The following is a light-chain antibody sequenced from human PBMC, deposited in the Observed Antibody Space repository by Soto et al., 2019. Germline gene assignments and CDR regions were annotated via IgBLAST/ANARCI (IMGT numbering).Light chain of an antibody. CDR3: QQYNNWPPLT. CDR1: QSVSSN. Sequence: EIVMTHSPATLSVSPGERATLSCRASQSVSSNLAWYQQKPGQAPRLIIYGASTRATGIPARFSGSGSGTEFTLTISNLQSEDFAVYYCQQYNNWPPLTFGQGTKLEIK. V-gene: IGKV3-15*01. CDR2: GAS. J-gene: IGKJ2*01.